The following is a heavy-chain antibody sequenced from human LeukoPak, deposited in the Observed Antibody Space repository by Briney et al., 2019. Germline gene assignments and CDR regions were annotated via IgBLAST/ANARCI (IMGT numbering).Heavy chain of an antibody. Sequence: ASVKVSCKASGYTFTGYYMHWVRQAPGQGLEWMGWINPNSGGTNYAQKFQGRVTMTRDTSISTAYMELSRLRSDDTAVYYCARDGIVGATMEEYWGQGTLVTVSS. CDR2: INPNSGGT. V-gene: IGHV1-2*02. CDR1: GYTFTGYY. CDR3: ARDGIVGATMEEY. J-gene: IGHJ4*02. D-gene: IGHD1-26*01.